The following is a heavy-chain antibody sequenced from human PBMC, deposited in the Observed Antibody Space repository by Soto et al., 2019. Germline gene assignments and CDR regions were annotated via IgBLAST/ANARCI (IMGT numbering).Heavy chain of an antibody. J-gene: IGHJ6*02. D-gene: IGHD6-6*01. V-gene: IGHV3-23*01. CDR3: AKGGGYSSSSRDYYYYGMDV. CDR2: ISGSGGST. Sequence: GGSLRLSCAASGFTFSSYAMSWVRQAPGKGLEWVSAISGSGGSTYYADSVKGRFTISRDNSKNTLYLQMNSLRAEDTAVYYCAKGGGYSSSSRDYYYYGMDVWGQGTTVTVSS. CDR1: GFTFSSYA.